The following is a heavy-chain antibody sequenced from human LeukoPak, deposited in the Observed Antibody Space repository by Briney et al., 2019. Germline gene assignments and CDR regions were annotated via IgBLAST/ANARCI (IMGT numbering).Heavy chain of an antibody. CDR1: GGSFSGYY. D-gene: IGHD4-11*01. V-gene: IGHV4-34*01. J-gene: IGHJ4*02. Sequence: PSETLSLTCAVYGGSFSGYYWSWIRQPPGKGLEWIGEINHSGSTNYNPSLKSRVTMSVDTSKNQFSLKLSSVTAADTAVYYCAREHDYTYFDYWGQGTLVTVSS. CDR3: AREHDYTYFDY. CDR2: INHSGST.